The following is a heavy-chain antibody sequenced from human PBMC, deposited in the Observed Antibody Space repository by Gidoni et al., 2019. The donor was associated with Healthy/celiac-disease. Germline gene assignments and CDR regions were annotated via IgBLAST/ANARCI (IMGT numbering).Heavy chain of an antibody. CDR2: SSGSGGST. CDR3: AKSLSLAAAGTCDY. J-gene: IGHJ4*02. V-gene: IGHV3-23*01. CDR1: GFTFSSYA. D-gene: IGHD6-13*01. Sequence: EVQLLESGGGLVQPGGSLRLPCAAAGFTFSSYAMSWVRQAPGKGLEWVSASSGSGGSTYYADSVKGRFTISRDNSKNTLYLQMNSLRAEDTAVYYCAKSLSLAAAGTCDYWGQGTLVTVSS.